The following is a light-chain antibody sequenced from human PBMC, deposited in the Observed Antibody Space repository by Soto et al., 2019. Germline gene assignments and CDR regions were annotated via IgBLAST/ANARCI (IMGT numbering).Light chain of an antibody. Sequence: QSVLTQPPSVSSAPGQKVTISCSGSSSNIGNNYVSWYQQLPGTAPRLLIYDNNKRPSGIPDRFSGSKSGSSATLGITGLQTGDEADYYCGTWDGSLSGYVFGTGTKV. J-gene: IGLJ1*01. V-gene: IGLV1-51*01. CDR2: DNN. CDR1: SSNIGNNY. CDR3: GTWDGSLSGYV.